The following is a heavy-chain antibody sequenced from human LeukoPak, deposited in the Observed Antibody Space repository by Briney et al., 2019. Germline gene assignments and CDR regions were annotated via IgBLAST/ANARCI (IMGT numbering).Heavy chain of an antibody. D-gene: IGHD6-13*01. CDR2: INPKSGGT. J-gene: IGHJ6*02. V-gene: IGHV1-2*02. CDR1: GYTFTGYY. Sequence: GASVKVSCKASGYTFTGYYMHWVRQAPGQGLEWMGWINPKSGGTNYAQKFQGRVTMTRDTSIHTAYMELSRLRSEDTAVYYCAGEEGIAAAAAIYYYGMDVWGQGTTVTVSS. CDR3: AGEEGIAAAAAIYYYGMDV.